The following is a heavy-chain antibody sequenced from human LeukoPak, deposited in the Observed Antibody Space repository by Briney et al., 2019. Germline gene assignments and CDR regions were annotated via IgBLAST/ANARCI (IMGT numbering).Heavy chain of an antibody. CDR2: IYSGGST. J-gene: IGHJ4*02. V-gene: IGHV3-53*01. CDR1: GVTFSGYS. Sequence: GGSLRLSCAASGVTFSGYSMNWVRQAPGKGLEWVSVIYSGGSTYYADSVKGRFTISRDNSKNTLYLQMNSLRAEDTAVYYCARHHFDWPLGREYYFDYWGQGTLVTVSS. D-gene: IGHD3-9*01. CDR3: ARHHFDWPLGREYYFDY.